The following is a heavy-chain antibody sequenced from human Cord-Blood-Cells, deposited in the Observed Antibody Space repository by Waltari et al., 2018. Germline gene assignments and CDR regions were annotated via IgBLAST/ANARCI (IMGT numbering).Heavy chain of an antibody. CDR2: IIPIFGTA. J-gene: IGHJ6*02. CDR3: ARDPRRGSGAYYYYGMDV. Sequence: QVQLVQSGAEVKKPGSSVRVSCKASGGTISSYVISWVRQAPGQGLEWMGGIIPIFGTANYAQKFQGRVTITADESTSTAYMELSSLRSEDTAVYYCARDPRRGSGAYYYYGMDVWGQGTTVTVSS. CDR1: GGTISSYV. D-gene: IGHD3-10*01. V-gene: IGHV1-69*12.